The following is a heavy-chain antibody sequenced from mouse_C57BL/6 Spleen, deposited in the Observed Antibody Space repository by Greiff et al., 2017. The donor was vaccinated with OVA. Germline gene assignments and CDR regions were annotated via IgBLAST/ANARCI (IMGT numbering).Heavy chain of an antibody. D-gene: IGHD1-1*01. CDR1: GYAFSSSW. CDR2: IYPGDGDT. J-gene: IGHJ2*01. CDR3: ARSNGSSYAGYFDD. V-gene: IGHV1-82*01. Sequence: VHLVESGPELVKPGASVKISCKASGYAFSSSWMNWVKQRPGKGLEWIGRIYPGDGDTNYNGKFKGKATLTADKSSSTAYMQLSSLTSEDSAVYFCARSNGSSYAGYFDDWGKGTTLTVSS.